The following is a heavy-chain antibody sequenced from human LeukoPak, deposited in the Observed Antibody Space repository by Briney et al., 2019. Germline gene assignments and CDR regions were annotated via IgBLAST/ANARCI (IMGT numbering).Heavy chain of an antibody. Sequence: PSETLSLTCTVSGASFTSNYWAWIRQPPGQGLEWIGYFYYSGTTTYNPSLERRITMSVDMSKTQFSLRLNSVTATDTAVYYCARLDCGGDCYVDYWGQGTLVTVSS. D-gene: IGHD2-21*02. J-gene: IGHJ4*02. CDR2: FYYSGTT. V-gene: IGHV4-59*08. CDR3: ARLDCGGDCYVDY. CDR1: GASFTSNY.